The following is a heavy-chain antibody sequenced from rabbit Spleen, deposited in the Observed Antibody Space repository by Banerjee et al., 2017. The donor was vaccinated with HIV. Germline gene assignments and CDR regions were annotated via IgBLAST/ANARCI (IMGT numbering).Heavy chain of an antibody. CDR1: GFSFSSSYF. D-gene: IGHD7-1*01. CDR3: ERDTVNPPNL. J-gene: IGHJ4*01. Sequence: QSLEESGGGLVQPEGSPTLTCTASGFSFSSSYFMCWVRQAPGKGLEWIGCIYTGSGSTYYASWAKGRFTISKTSSTTVTLQMTSLTAADTATYFCERDTVNPPNLWGPGTLVTVS. V-gene: IGHV1S40*01. CDR2: IYTGSGST.